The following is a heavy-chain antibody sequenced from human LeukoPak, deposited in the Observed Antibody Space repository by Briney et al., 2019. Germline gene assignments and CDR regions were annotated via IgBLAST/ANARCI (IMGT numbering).Heavy chain of an antibody. CDR3: AKDITMVRGLNAFDI. D-gene: IGHD3-10*01. Sequence: GRSLRLSCAASGFTFDDYAMHWVRQAPGKGLEWVSGISSNSGSIGYADSVKGRFTISRDNAKNSLYLQMNSLRAEDTALYYCAKDITMVRGLNAFDIWGQGTMVTVSS. CDR2: ISSNSGSI. V-gene: IGHV3-9*01. J-gene: IGHJ3*02. CDR1: GFTFDDYA.